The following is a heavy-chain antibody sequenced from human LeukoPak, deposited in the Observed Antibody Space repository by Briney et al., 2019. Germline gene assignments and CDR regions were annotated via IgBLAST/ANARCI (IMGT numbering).Heavy chain of an antibody. J-gene: IGHJ4*02. D-gene: IGHD5-12*01. V-gene: IGHV3-74*01. Sequence: GGSLRLSCAASGFTFRSYWMHWVRQAPGKGLVWVSRINGDGSSTSYADSVKGRFTISRDNGKKELYLQMNSLGAEDTAVHYCAVKGGYNDWDAPFDYWGQGTLVTVSS. CDR3: AVKGGYNDWDAPFDY. CDR2: INGDGSST. CDR1: GFTFRSYW.